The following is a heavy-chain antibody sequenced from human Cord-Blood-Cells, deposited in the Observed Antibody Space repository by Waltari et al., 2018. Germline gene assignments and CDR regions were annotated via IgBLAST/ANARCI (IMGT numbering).Heavy chain of an antibody. J-gene: IGHJ4*02. CDR1: GFTFTSSA. Sequence: QMQLVQSGPEVKKPGTSVKVSCKASGFTFTSSAVQWVRQARGQRLEWIGWIVVGSGNTNYAPKFQERFTITRDMSTITAFMGLSSLRSEDTAVYYCAASRFYTDFWSGPDYCGQGTLVTVSS. CDR3: AASRFYTDFWSGPDY. V-gene: IGHV1-58*01. CDR2: IVVGSGNT. D-gene: IGHD3-3*01.